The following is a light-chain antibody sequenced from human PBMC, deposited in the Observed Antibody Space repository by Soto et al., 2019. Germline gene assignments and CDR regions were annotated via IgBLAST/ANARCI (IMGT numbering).Light chain of an antibody. CDR1: QSVRYY. CDR2: DAS. Sequence: EIVLTQSPATLSLSPGERATLSCRASQSVRYYLAWYQQKPGQAPRLLIYDASNSATGIATWFSGSGSGTAFTLTISGLEPEDVAVSYCQHRSNWPPRFSYGPGTKVDIK. J-gene: IGKJ3*01. CDR3: QHRSNWPPRFS. V-gene: IGKV3-11*01.